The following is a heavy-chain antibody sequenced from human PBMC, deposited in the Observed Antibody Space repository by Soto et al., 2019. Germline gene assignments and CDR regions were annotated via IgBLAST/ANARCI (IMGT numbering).Heavy chain of an antibody. CDR2: IYYSGST. D-gene: IGHD2-15*01. CDR3: ARSGGSLDY. V-gene: IGHV4-59*01. J-gene: IGHJ4*02. Sequence: PSETLSLTCTVSGGSISSYYWSWIRQPPGKGLEWIGCIYYSGSTNYNPSLKSRVTISVDTSKNQFSLKLNSVTAADTAVYYCARSGGSLDYWGQGTLVTAPQ. CDR1: GGSISSYY.